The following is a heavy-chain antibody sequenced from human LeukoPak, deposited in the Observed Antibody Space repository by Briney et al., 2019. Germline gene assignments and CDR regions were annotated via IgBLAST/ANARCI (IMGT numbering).Heavy chain of an antibody. CDR2: INSDGSNT. Sequence: KTGGSLRLSCAVSGFTFSSYAMSWVRQAPGKGLVWVSRINSDGSNTTYADSVKGRFTISRDNAKNSLYLQMNSLRAEDTAVYYCARDRGYTAMVTDYWGQGTLVTVSS. CDR1: GFTFSSYA. D-gene: IGHD5-18*01. CDR3: ARDRGYTAMVTDY. V-gene: IGHV3-74*01. J-gene: IGHJ4*02.